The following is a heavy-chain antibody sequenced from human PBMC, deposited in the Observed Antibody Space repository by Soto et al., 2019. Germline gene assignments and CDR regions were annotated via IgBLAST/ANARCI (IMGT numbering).Heavy chain of an antibody. CDR1: GYTFTSYG. D-gene: IGHD3-3*01. CDR3: ARLRGYYDFWSGQYYFDY. CDR2: ISDYNGNT. Sequence: QVQLVQSGAEVKKPGASVKVSCKASGYTFTSYGISWVRQAPGQGLEWMGWISDYNGNTNSAQKLQGRVTMTTDTATSTAYMQLRSLRSDDTAVYYCARLRGYYDFWSGQYYFDYWGQGTLVTVSS. J-gene: IGHJ4*02. V-gene: IGHV1-18*01.